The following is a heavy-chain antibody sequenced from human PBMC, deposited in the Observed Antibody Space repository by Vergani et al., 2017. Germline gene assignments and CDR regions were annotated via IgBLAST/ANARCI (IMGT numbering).Heavy chain of an antibody. CDR3: ARFCSSTSCHYYYYMDV. CDR1: GFTFSSYA. D-gene: IGHD2-2*01. J-gene: IGHJ6*03. CDR2: ISSNGGST. V-gene: IGHV3-64*01. Sequence: EVQLVESGGGLVQPGGSLRLSCAASGFTFSSYAMHWVRQAPGKGLEYVSAISSNGGSTYYANSVKGRFTISRDNSKNTLYLQMGSLRAEDMAVYYCARFCSSTSCHYYYYMDVWGKGP.